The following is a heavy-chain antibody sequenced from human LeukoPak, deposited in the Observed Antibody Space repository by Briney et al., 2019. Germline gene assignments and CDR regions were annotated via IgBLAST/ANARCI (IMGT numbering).Heavy chain of an antibody. D-gene: IGHD6-13*01. J-gene: IGHJ4*02. CDR1: GGSISSYY. CDR2: IHYSGST. CDR3: AKGFGIAWYVFLFDY. V-gene: IGHV4-59*01. Sequence: PSETLSLTCTVSGGSISSYYWSWIRQPPGKGLEWIGYIHYSGSTHYNPSLKSRVTISVDTSKNQLSLNLNSVTAADTAVYYCAKGFGIAWYVFLFDYWGQGSLVTVSS.